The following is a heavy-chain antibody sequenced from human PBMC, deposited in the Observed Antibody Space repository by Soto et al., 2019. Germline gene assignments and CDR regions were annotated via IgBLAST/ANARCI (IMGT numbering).Heavy chain of an antibody. J-gene: IGHJ5*02. Sequence: SQNLSLTCAMSVDGASSNTASWSWISQSPSRGLEWLGRTYFRSKWYNDYAVSVKSRIIINPDTSNNHFSLQPNSVTPEDTAVYFCAKWDTIGTKKGYVFDPWGKGIPVTVSS. V-gene: IGHV6-1*01. CDR2: TYFRSKWYN. CDR3: AKWDTIGTKKGYVFDP. CDR1: VDGASSNTAS. D-gene: IGHD5-12*01.